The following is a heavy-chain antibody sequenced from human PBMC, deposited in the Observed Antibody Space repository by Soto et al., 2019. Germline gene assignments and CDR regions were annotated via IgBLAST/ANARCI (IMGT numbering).Heavy chain of an antibody. V-gene: IGHV3-23*01. D-gene: IGHD3-10*01. CDR1: GFTFSDYG. Sequence: XGSLRLSCAASGFTFSDYGMSWVRQAPGRGLEWVSGVSGSGNSATGDRTYYADSVKGRFTISRDNSKNTLYLQMNSLRAEDTAVYYCAKDEKGVIADYFDCWGQGNLVTVSS. CDR2: VSGSGNSATGDRT. CDR3: AKDEKGVIADYFDC. J-gene: IGHJ4*02.